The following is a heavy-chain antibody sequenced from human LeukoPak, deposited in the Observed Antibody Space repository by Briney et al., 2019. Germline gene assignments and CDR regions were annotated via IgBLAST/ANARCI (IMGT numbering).Heavy chain of an antibody. CDR1: GFTFSSYA. CDR2: ISYDGSNK. D-gene: IGHD2-15*01. Sequence: GGSLRLSCAASGFTFSSYAMHWVRQAPGKGLEWVAVISYDGSNKYYADSVKGRFTISRDNSKNTLYLQMNSLRAEDTAVYYCARDGYCSGGSCSLRAFDIWGQGTMVTVSS. J-gene: IGHJ3*02. V-gene: IGHV3-30-3*01. CDR3: ARDGYCSGGSCSLRAFDI.